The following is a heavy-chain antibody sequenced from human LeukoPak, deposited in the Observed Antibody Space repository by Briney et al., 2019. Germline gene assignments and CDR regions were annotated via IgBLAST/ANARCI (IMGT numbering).Heavy chain of an antibody. D-gene: IGHD6-25*01. CDR2: IKTKADNYAT. V-gene: IGHV3-73*01. CDR3: THPAYYYNVDV. CDR1: GLTFSVSA. J-gene: IGHJ6*04. Sequence: GGSLRLSCSASGLTFSVSAIHWVRQASGKGQEWDGRIKTKADNYATAYAASVKGRFTISRDDSTNTAYLQMNSLKTEDTAVYYCTHPAYYYNVDVWGKGTTVTVSS.